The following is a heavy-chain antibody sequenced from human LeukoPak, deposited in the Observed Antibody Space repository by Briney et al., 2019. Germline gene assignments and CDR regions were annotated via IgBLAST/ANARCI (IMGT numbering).Heavy chain of an antibody. J-gene: IGHJ3*02. Sequence: ASVTVSCKASGGTFSSYAISWVRQAPGQGLEWMGGIIPIFGTANYAQKFQGRVTITADESTSTAYMELSSLRSEDTAVYYCARDRYYDSSGHNAFDIWGQGTMVTVSS. V-gene: IGHV1-69*13. CDR3: ARDRYYDSSGHNAFDI. D-gene: IGHD3-22*01. CDR1: GGTFSSYA. CDR2: IIPIFGTA.